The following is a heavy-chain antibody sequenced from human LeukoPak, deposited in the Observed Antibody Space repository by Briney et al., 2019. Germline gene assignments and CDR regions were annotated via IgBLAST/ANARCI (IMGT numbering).Heavy chain of an antibody. Sequence: GGSLRLSCAASGFTFSSYEMNWVRQAPGKGLEWVSYISSSGSTIYYADSVKGRFTISRDTVDDTLFLHLNSLRVEDTAVYYCARDPTRGYNYGYLDYWGQGALVAVPS. CDR1: GFTFSSYE. CDR3: ARDPTRGYNYGYLDY. D-gene: IGHD5-18*01. CDR2: ISSSGSTI. V-gene: IGHV3-48*03. J-gene: IGHJ4*02.